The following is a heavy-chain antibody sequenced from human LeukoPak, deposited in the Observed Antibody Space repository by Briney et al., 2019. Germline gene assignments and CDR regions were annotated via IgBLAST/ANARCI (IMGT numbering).Heavy chain of an antibody. CDR2: ISYDGSNK. Sequence: GGSLRLSCAASGFTFSSYGMHWVRQAPGKGLEWVAVISYDGSNKYYADSVKGRFTISRDNSKNTLYVQMNNLRAEDTAVYYCALGLRYCRSTSCYPYAFDIWGQGTMVTVSS. CDR1: GFTFSSYG. CDR3: ALGLRYCRSTSCYPYAFDI. J-gene: IGHJ3*02. D-gene: IGHD2-2*01. V-gene: IGHV3-30*03.